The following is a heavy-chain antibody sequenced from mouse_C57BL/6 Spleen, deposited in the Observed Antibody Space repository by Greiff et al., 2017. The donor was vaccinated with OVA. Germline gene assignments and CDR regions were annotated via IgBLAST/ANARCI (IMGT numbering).Heavy chain of an antibody. CDR3: AREAYDYDDY. D-gene: IGHD2-4*01. V-gene: IGHV1-64*01. Sequence: QVHVKQSGAELVKPGASVKLSCKASGYTFTSYWMHWVKQRPGQGLEWIGMIHPNSGSTNYNEKFKSKATLTVDKSSSTAYMQLSSLTSEDSAVYYCAREAYDYDDYWGQGTTLTVSS. J-gene: IGHJ2*01. CDR2: IHPNSGST. CDR1: GYTFTSYW.